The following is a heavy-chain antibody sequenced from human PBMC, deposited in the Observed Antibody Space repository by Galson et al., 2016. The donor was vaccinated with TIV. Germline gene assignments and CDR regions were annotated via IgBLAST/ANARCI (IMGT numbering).Heavy chain of an antibody. J-gene: IGHJ4*02. D-gene: IGHD7-27*01. V-gene: IGHV1-46*03. CDR2: IDPTYGGT. CDR1: AHIFTRDY. Sequence: SVKVSCKASAHIFTRDYVHWVRQAPGQGLEWMGVIDPTYGGTTFAQKFQALVTMTRDTSTSTVYMEVSGLKSDDTAVYYCIRDLGRLRDFWGQGTLVTVSS. CDR3: IRDLGRLRDF.